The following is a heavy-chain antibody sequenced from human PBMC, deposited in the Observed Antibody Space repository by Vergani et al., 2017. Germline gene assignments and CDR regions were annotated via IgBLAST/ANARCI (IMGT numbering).Heavy chain of an antibody. CDR3: AKDSTCDSRRPGAFDI. CDR1: GFPFDDYA. D-gene: IGHD2-21*02. V-gene: IGHV3-9*01. CDR2: ISWNSGSI. Sequence: EVQLVESGGGLVQPGRSLRLSCAASGFPFDDYAMHWVRQAPGKGLEWVSGISWNSGSIGYADSVKGRFTISRDNAKNSLYLQMNSLRAEDTALYYCAKDSTCDSRRPGAFDIWGQGTMVTVSS. J-gene: IGHJ3*02.